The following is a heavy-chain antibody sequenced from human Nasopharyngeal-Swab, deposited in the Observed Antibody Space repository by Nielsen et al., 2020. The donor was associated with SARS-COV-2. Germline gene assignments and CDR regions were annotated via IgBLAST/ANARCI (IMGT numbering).Heavy chain of an antibody. V-gene: IGHV5-51*01. J-gene: IGHJ3*02. CDR3: ARRRYYDSSGYYHKSAFDI. CDR2: IYPGDSDT. CDR1: GYSFTSYW. Sequence: GESLKISCKGSGYSFTSYWIGWVRQMPGKGLEWMGIIYPGDSDTRYSPSFQGQVTISADKPISTAYLQWSSLKASDTAMYYCARRRYYDSSGYYHKSAFDIWGQGTMVTVSS. D-gene: IGHD3-22*01.